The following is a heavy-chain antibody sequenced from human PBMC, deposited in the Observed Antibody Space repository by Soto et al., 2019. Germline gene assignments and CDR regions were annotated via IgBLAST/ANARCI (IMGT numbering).Heavy chain of an antibody. J-gene: IGHJ4*02. V-gene: IGHV1-69*02. D-gene: IGHD3-10*01. CDR2: VNPIVSMA. CDR3: AAIYGSGYPAVDY. CDR1: GDTFSFYT. Sequence: QVQLVQSGAEVRKPGSSVKVSCKASGDTFSFYTINWVRQAPGLGLEWMGRVNPIVSMANYAQKFQGRVTVNGDKSTTTAYIKMSLLRSEDRASYYCAAIYGSGYPAVDYCGQGALVTVSS.